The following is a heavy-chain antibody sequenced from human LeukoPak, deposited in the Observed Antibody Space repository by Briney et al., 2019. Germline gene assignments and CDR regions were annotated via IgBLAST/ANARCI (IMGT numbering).Heavy chain of an antibody. J-gene: IGHJ4*02. CDR2: IIPILGIA. V-gene: IGHV1-69*04. CDR3: AKDGWEPRFPQAFDY. D-gene: IGHD1-26*01. Sequence: GASVKVSCKASGGTFSSYAISWVRQAPGQGLEWMGRIIPILGIANYAQKFQGRVTITADKSTSTAYMELSSLRSEDTAVYYCAKDGWEPRFPQAFDYWGQGTLVTVSS. CDR1: GGTFSSYA.